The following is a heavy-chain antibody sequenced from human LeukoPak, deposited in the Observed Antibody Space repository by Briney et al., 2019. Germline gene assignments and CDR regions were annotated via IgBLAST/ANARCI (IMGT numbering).Heavy chain of an antibody. J-gene: IGHJ4*02. Sequence: GGSLRLSCVASGFTFSSSWMSWVRQAPGKGLEWVANIKQDGSEKSYVESVRGRFTISRDNAKNSLYLQLNSLRAEDTALYYCARDNPPDYWGQETLVTVSS. CDR3: ARDNPPDY. V-gene: IGHV3-7*03. CDR2: IKQDGSEK. CDR1: GFTFSSSW.